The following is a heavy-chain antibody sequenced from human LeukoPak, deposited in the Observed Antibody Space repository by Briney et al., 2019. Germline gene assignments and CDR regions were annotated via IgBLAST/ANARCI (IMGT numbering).Heavy chain of an antibody. CDR2: ISGYNDNT. CDR1: GYTFTGYY. Sequence: ASVKVSCKASGYTFTGYYMHWVRQAPGQGLEWMGWISGYNDNTNYAQKLQGRVSMTADTSTSTAYMELRSLRSDDTAVYYCARSGRGTYYYFDYWGQGTLVTVSS. J-gene: IGHJ4*02. D-gene: IGHD1-26*01. V-gene: IGHV1-18*04. CDR3: ARSGRGTYYYFDY.